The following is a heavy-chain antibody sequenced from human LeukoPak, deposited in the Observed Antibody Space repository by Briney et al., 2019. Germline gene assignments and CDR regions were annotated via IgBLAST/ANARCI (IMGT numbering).Heavy chain of an antibody. Sequence: PSETLSLTCTVSGGSISSSSYYWGWIRQPPGKGLEWIGSIYHSGSTYYNPSLKSRVTISVDTSKNQFSLKLSSVTAADTAVYYCARILRDRGEIRFDYWGQGTLVTVSS. V-gene: IGHV4-39*07. CDR1: GGSISSSSYY. CDR3: ARILRDRGEIRFDY. CDR2: IYHSGST. J-gene: IGHJ4*02. D-gene: IGHD3-16*01.